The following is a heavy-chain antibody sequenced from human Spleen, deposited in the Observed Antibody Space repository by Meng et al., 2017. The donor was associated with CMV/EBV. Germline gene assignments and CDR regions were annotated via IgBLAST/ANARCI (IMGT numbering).Heavy chain of an antibody. CDR1: GGSINSYY. CDR3: ARDESGVHGNYFDY. V-gene: IGHV4-59*12. J-gene: IGHJ4*02. D-gene: IGHD3-10*01. Sequence: SETLSLTCTVSGGSINSYYWSWIRQPPGKGLEWIGYIYYGGSTNYNPSLRSRVTISGDTSKNQLSLNLSSVTAADTAVYYCARDESGVHGNYFDYWGQGTLVTVSS. CDR2: IYYGGST.